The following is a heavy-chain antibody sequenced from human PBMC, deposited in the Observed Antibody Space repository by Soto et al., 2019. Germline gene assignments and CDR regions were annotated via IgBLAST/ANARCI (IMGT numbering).Heavy chain of an antibody. Sequence: QVQLVQSGAEVKKPGSSVKVSCKASGGTFSSYAISWVRQAPGQGLEWMGGIILIFGTANYAQKFQGRVTITADKSTSTAYMELSSLRSEDTAVYYCARVTDYDILTGLNYYYGMDVWGQGTTVTVSS. V-gene: IGHV1-69*06. CDR2: IILIFGTA. CDR3: ARVTDYDILTGLNYYYGMDV. D-gene: IGHD3-9*01. J-gene: IGHJ6*02. CDR1: GGTFSSYA.